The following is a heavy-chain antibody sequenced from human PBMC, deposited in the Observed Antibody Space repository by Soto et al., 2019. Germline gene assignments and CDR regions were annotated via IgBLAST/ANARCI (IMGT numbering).Heavy chain of an antibody. D-gene: IGHD6-13*01. J-gene: IGHJ4*02. CDR3: ARWGSSSLADY. V-gene: IGHV4-59*08. CDR1: VGSISSYY. Sequence: HVQVQESGPGLVKPSETLSLPCTVSVGSISSYYWSWLRQPPGKGLDWIGYICYSGSTNYTPSLKSRVTISVDTSKNQFSLKLSSVTAADTAVYYCARWGSSSLADYWGQGTLVTVSS. CDR2: ICYSGST.